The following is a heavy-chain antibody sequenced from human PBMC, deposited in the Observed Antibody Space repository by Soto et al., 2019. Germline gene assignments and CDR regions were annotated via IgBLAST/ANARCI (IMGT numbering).Heavy chain of an antibody. CDR3: ARWGTTGGLDV. CDR2: TSYDGTNK. V-gene: IGHV3-30*19. Sequence: QVQLVESGGGVVQPGTSLRLSCVGSGFTFRSFVIHWVRQSPGRGLEWVALTSYDGTNKYFGDSVKCRFTISRDNSRNTVDLQMDSLRLEDTALYYCARWGTTGGLDVWGQGTLVSVSS. D-gene: IGHD3-16*01. CDR1: GFTFRSFV. J-gene: IGHJ4*02.